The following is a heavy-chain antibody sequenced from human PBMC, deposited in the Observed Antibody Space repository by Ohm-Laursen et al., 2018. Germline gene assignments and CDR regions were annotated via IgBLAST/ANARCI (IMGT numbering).Heavy chain of an antibody. CDR2: INPNGDGT. Sequence: ESSVKVSCKSSGYTFTDYYMHWVRQAPGQGLEWMGWINPNGDGTNYAQKYQGRVTMTRDTSINTDYMELNRLKSDDTAVYYCARINSFGYSPPYWGQGTLVTVSS. J-gene: IGHJ4*02. CDR3: ARINSFGYSPPY. CDR1: GYTFTDYY. D-gene: IGHD2-15*01. V-gene: IGHV1-2*02.